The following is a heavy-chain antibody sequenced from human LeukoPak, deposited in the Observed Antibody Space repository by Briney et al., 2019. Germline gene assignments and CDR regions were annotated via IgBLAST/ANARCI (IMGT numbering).Heavy chain of an antibody. CDR2: ISAYNGNT. CDR1: GYTFTSYG. CDR3: ARGRAADALFWFDP. D-gene: IGHD6-13*01. Sequence: ASVKVSCKASGYTFTSYGISWVRQVPGQGLEWMGWISAYNGNTNYAQKLQGRVTMTTDTSTSTAYMELRSLRSDDTAVYYCARGRAADALFWFDPWGQGTQVTVPS. V-gene: IGHV1-18*01. J-gene: IGHJ5*02.